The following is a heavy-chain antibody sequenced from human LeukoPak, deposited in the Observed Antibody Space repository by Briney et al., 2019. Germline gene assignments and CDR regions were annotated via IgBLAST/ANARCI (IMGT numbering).Heavy chain of an antibody. CDR3: ARDYGGSSPFDY. V-gene: IGHV3-30*02. Sequence: GGSLRLSRAASGFTFSSYGMHWVRQAPGKGLEWVAFIRYDGSNKYYADSVKGRFTISRDNSKNTLYLQMNSLRAEDTAVYYCARDYGGSSPFDYWGQGTLVTVSS. CDR2: IRYDGSNK. D-gene: IGHD4-23*01. CDR1: GFTFSSYG. J-gene: IGHJ4*02.